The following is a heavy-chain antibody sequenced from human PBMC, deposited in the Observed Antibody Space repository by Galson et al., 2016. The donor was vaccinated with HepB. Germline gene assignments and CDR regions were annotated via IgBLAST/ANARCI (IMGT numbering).Heavy chain of an antibody. D-gene: IGHD3/OR15-3a*01. J-gene: IGHJ3*01. CDR1: GFIVSSNY. Sequence: SLRLSCAASGFIVSSNYMSWVRQAPGEGLEWVSVIYSGGTTYYADSVEGRFTISRDNSKNTMYLQMNSLRAEDTAVYFCAKADWTDDVFDVWGQGTMVTVSS. V-gene: IGHV3-53*01. CDR2: IYSGGTT. CDR3: AKADWTDDVFDV.